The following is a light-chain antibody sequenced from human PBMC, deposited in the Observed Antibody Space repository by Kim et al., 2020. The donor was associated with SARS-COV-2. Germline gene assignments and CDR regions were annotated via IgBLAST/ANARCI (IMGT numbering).Light chain of an antibody. V-gene: IGKV3-15*01. CDR2: HAS. J-gene: IGKJ4*01. CDR3: QQHGQWPLT. CDR1: ASVGRL. Sequence: EIVMTQSPATLSVSPGESATLSCRASASVGRLLAWYQQKPGQAPRLLIYHASTRATGIPARFTGSGSGTDFTVTISSLQSEDVAVYYCQQHGQWPLTFGGGTKVDIK.